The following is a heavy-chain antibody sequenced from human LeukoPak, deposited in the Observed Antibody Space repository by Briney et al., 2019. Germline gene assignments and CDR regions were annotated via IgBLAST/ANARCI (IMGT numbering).Heavy chain of an antibody. CDR3: AKQYIGFDY. D-gene: IGHD5-18*01. J-gene: IGHJ4*02. Sequence: GGSLRLSCAASGFTFSNYAMNWVRLAPGKGLEWVSGIRGSGATTNYADSVKGRFTISRDNSKNTLSLQMNSLRAEDTAVYYCAKQYIGFDYWGQGTPVTVSS. CDR2: IRGSGATT. V-gene: IGHV3-23*01. CDR1: GFTFSNYA.